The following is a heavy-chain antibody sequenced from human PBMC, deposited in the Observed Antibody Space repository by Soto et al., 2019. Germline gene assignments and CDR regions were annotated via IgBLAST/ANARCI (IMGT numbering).Heavy chain of an antibody. V-gene: IGHV4-34*01. CDR2: VNHSGST. CDR1: GGSFRGYS. Sequence: PSETLSLTCAVYGGSFRGYSWTWIRQPPGKGLEWIGEVNHSGSTYYSPSLMSRVTLSIDTSKNQFPLKLSSVTAADTAVYYCARGRQVTPAALFKRAGDYSMDVWGQGTTVTVSS. D-gene: IGHD2-2*01. J-gene: IGHJ6*02. CDR3: ARGRQVTPAALFKRAGDYSMDV.